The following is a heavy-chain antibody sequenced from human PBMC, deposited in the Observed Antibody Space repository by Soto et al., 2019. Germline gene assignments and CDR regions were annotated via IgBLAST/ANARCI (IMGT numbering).Heavy chain of an antibody. D-gene: IGHD3-3*01. CDR3: ARGFSPGKVRK. V-gene: IGHV4-59*01. CDR1: GGSISTYY. CDR2: IYNSGST. J-gene: IGHJ4*02. Sequence: QVQLQESGPGLVEPSETLSLTCNVFGGSISTYYWSWIRQPPGKGLEWIGYIYNSGSTSYNPSLKSRVNISVDTSKNQFSLTLSSVTAADTAVYYCARGFSPGKVRKGGQGTLVTVSS.